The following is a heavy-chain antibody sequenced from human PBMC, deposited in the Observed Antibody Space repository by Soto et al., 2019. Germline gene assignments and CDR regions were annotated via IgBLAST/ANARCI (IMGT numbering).Heavy chain of an antibody. D-gene: IGHD3-16*01. CDR3: ARDRGGFFESRGAFYS. V-gene: IGHV4-59*13. Sequence: SETLSLTCTVSGASLLSSFWRWIRLPPGKGLEWIGYSSYSDGVAYNPSLKNRAAISVDPSKKQFSLTLYSLTAGDTAVYYCARDRGGFFESRGAFYSCGHGIPVTVSS. CDR1: GASLLSSF. J-gene: IGHJ5*01. CDR2: SSYSDGV.